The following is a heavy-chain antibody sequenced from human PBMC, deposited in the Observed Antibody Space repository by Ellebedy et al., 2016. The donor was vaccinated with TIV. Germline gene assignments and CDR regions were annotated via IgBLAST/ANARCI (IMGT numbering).Heavy chain of an antibody. D-gene: IGHD3-3*01. J-gene: IGHJ5*02. CDR2: TNEDGSEK. V-gene: IGHV3-7*01. CDR3: TRLLDRGTTFFGVAIKWFDP. CDR1: GLAFSNTW. Sequence: GGSLRLXCAASGLAFSNTWLTWVRQAPGKGLEWVANTNEDGSEKYYVDSVKGRFTISRDNAKKSLYLQMNSLRVDDTAVYYCTRLLDRGTTFFGVAIKWFDPWGRGTLVTVSS.